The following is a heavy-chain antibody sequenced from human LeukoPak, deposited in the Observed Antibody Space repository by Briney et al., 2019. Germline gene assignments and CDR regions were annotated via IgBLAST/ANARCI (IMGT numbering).Heavy chain of an antibody. D-gene: IGHD2-2*01. J-gene: IGHJ4*02. V-gene: IGHV3-9*01. CDR1: GFTFDDYA. CDR3: AKGDDCSSTSCSPFDY. CDR2: ISWNSGSI. Sequence: GGSLRLACAASGFTFDDYAMHWVGQAPGKGLEGVAGISWNSGSIGYADSVKGRFTISRDNAKNSLYLQMNSLRAEDTAVYYCAKGDDCSSTSCSPFDYWGQGTLVTVSS.